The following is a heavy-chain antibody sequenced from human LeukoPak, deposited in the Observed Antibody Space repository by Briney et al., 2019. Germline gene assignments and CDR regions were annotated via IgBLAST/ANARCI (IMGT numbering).Heavy chain of an antibody. J-gene: IGHJ5*02. CDR1: GFIFSNYG. CDR2: IRYDESNK. D-gene: IGHD6-19*01. Sequence: GGSLRLSCAASGFIFSNYGMHWVRQAPGKGLEWVAFIRYDESNKFYADSVKGRFTISRDNSKNILFLQMNSLRAEDTAVYYCATMQWLEGVDWFDPWGQGTPVTVSS. V-gene: IGHV3-30*02. CDR3: ATMQWLEGVDWFDP.